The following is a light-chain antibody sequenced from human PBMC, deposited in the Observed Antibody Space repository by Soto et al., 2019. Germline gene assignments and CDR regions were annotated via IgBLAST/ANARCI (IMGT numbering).Light chain of an antibody. J-gene: IGKJ4*01. CDR3: QQYVSSPLT. Sequence: EIVLTQSPGTLSLSPGERATLSCRASQSVSSHLAWYQQKPGQAPRLLIYGASGRATGIPDRFSGSGSGTDFTLTISRLEPEDFAVYYCQQYVSSPLTFGGGTKVDIK. CDR1: QSVSSH. V-gene: IGKV3-20*01. CDR2: GAS.